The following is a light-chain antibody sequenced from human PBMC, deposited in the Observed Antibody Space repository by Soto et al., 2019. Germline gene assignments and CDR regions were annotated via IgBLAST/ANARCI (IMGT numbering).Light chain of an antibody. CDR2: DVN. CDR1: SSDVGGYNY. Sequence: QSVLTQPRSVSGSPGQSVTISCTGTSSDVGGYNYVSRYQQYPGKAPKFIIYDVNKRPSGVPDRFSGSKSGNTASLTISGLQAEDEADYYCCSYRGSYTWVFGGGTKLTVL. J-gene: IGLJ3*02. CDR3: CSYRGSYTWV. V-gene: IGLV2-11*01.